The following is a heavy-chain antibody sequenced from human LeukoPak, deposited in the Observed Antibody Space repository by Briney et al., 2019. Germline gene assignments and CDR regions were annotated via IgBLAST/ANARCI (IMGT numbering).Heavy chain of an antibody. CDR3: VKQAVVPAALYHFDY. CDR1: GFTFSSYA. J-gene: IGHJ4*02. Sequence: GGSLRLSCSASGFTFSSYAMHWVRQAPGKGLEYVSAISSNGGSTYYADSVKGRFTISRDNSKNTLYLQMSSLRAEDTAVYYCVKQAVVPAALYHFDYWGQGTLVTVSS. CDR2: ISSNGGST. V-gene: IGHV3-64D*06. D-gene: IGHD2-2*01.